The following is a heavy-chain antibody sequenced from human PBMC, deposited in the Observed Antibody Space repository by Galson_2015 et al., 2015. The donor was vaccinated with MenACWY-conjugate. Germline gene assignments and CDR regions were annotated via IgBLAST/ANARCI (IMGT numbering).Heavy chain of an antibody. CDR1: GFTFSSYW. J-gene: IGHJ4*02. Sequence: SLRLSCAASGFTFSSYWMSWVRQAPGKGLEWVANIKQDGSEKYYVDSVKGRFTISRDNAKNSLYLQMNSLRAEDTAVYYCARDGTLWFGVHKNWGQGTLVTVSS. D-gene: IGHD3-10*01. CDR3: ARDGTLWFGVHKN. V-gene: IGHV3-7*03. CDR2: IKQDGSEK.